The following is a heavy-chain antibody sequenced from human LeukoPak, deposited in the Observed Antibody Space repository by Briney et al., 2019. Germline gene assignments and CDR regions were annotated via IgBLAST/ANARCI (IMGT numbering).Heavy chain of an antibody. D-gene: IGHD6-13*01. V-gene: IGHV4-61*02. CDR1: GGSISSGSYY. CDR2: IYTSGST. CDR3: ARGRYSSSWYKPPLDY. Sequence: SETLSLTCTVSGGSISSGSYYWSWIRQPAGKGLEWIGRIYTSGSTNYNPSLKSRVTISVDTSKNQFSLKLSSVTAADTAVYYCARGRYSSSWYKPPLDYWGQGTLVTVSS. J-gene: IGHJ4*02.